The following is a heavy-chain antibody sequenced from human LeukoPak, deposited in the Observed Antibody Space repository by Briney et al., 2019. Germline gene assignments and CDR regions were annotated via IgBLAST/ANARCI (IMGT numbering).Heavy chain of an antibody. CDR3: ARGPPMYSYGSSDYHYDYFDY. Sequence: PGGSLRLSCVGSAFTFSNYWMSWVRQAPGKGLEWVANIQQEGSQKYYVDSVKGRFTISRDNAKNTLYLQMNSLRAEDTALYYCARGPPMYSYGSSDYHYDYFDYWGQGTLVTVSS. V-gene: IGHV3-7*01. CDR2: IQQEGSQK. J-gene: IGHJ4*02. D-gene: IGHD3-22*01. CDR1: AFTFSNYW.